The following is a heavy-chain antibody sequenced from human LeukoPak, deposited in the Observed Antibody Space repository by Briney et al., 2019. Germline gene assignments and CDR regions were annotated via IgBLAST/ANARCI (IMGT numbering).Heavy chain of an antibody. CDR1: GFTFSSYE. J-gene: IGHJ4*02. CDR2: ISSSGSTI. V-gene: IGHV3-48*03. CDR3: ARANIAARAFAY. D-gene: IGHD6-6*01. Sequence: GGSLRLSCAASGFTFSSYEMNWVRRAPGKGLEWVSYISSSGSTIYYADSVKGRFTISRDNAKNSLYLQMNSLRAEDTAVYYCARANIAARAFAYWGQGTLVTVSS.